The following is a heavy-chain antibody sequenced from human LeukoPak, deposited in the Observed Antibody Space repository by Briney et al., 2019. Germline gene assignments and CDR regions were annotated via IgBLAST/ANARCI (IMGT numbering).Heavy chain of an antibody. V-gene: IGHV3-23*01. Sequence: GGSLRLSCVASGFTFTKCAMSWIRQAPGKGLEWVAIITATGDTAYYADSVEGRFTISRDNSRNTVYMQMDSLRAEDTAIYYCAGDRNSDWYSPLDYWGQGSQVTVSP. D-gene: IGHD6-19*01. CDR2: ITATGDTA. J-gene: IGHJ4*02. CDR3: AGDRNSDWYSPLDY. CDR1: GFTFTKCA.